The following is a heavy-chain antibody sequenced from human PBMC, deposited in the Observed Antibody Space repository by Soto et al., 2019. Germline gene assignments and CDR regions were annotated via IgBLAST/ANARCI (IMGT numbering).Heavy chain of an antibody. J-gene: IGHJ4*02. D-gene: IGHD2-21*02. V-gene: IGHV1-3*01. Sequence: ASVKVSCKASGYTFTSYAMHWVRQAPGQRLEWMGWINAGNGNTKYSQKFQGRVTITRDTSASTAYMELSSLRSEDTAVYYCARSIVVVTALAYWGQGTLVIVSS. CDR1: GYTFTSYA. CDR2: INAGNGNT. CDR3: ARSIVVVTALAY.